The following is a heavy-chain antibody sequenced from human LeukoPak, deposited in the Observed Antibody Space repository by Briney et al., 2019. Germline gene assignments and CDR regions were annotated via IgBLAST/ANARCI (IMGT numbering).Heavy chain of an antibody. Sequence: GGSLRLSCAASGFTFSDYYMSSIRQAPGKGLEWVSHISSSGSTIYYADSVKGRFTISRDNAKDSLYLQMNSLRAEDTAVYYCARAQLSGSYSKDYWGQGTLVTVSS. CDR3: ARAQLSGSYSKDY. D-gene: IGHD1-26*01. CDR1: GFTFSDYY. V-gene: IGHV3-11*01. J-gene: IGHJ4*02. CDR2: ISSSGSTI.